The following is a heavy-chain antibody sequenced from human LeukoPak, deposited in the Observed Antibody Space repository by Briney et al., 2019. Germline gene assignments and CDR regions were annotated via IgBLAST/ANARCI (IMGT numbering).Heavy chain of an antibody. CDR3: AKDDDWGRYKH. V-gene: IGHV3-23*01. Sequence: GGSLRLSCAASGFTFRSYAMSWVRQAPGKGLEWVSSIIANGGSTYYADSVKGRFTISRDNSENTVYLQMNSLRAEDTAVYYCAKDDDWGRYKHWGQGTLVTVSS. J-gene: IGHJ1*01. D-gene: IGHD3-16*01. CDR1: GFTFRSYA. CDR2: IIANGGST.